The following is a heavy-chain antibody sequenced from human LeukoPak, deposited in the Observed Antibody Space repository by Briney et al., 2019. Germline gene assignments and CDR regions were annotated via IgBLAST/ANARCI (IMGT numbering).Heavy chain of an antibody. V-gene: IGHV3-23*01. D-gene: IGHD6-19*01. CDR3: ARRSGIAVAGAFDY. CDR2: ISGSGDST. CDR1: GFTFSSYA. J-gene: IGHJ4*02. Sequence: PWGSLRLSCAASGFTFSSYAMHWVRQAPGKGLEWVSGISGSGDSTYYADSVKGRFTISRDNSKNTLYLQMNSLRAEDTAVYYCARRSGIAVAGAFDYWGQGTLVTVSS.